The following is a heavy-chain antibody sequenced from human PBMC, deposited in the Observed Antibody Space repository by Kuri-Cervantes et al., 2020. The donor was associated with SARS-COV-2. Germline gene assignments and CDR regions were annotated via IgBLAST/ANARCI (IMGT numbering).Heavy chain of an antibody. V-gene: IGHV3-53*01. CDR2: IYSTGNT. J-gene: IGHJ4*02. CDR1: GLPFSSYA. CDR3: ARVGMATQIDY. Sequence: GRFRRPPCAASGLPFSSYAMSGVRQAPGKGLEWVSLIYSTGNTYYAASVKGRFTISRDDSNNTLYLQINSLRAKDTAVYYCARVGMATQIDYWGQGTLVTVSS. D-gene: IGHD5-24*01.